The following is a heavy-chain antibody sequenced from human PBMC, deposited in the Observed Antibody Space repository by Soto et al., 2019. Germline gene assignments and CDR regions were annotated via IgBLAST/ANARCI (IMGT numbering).Heavy chain of an antibody. J-gene: IGHJ5*02. D-gene: IGHD3-10*01. CDR1: GFSLSTSGVG. Sequence: QITLKESGPTLVKPTQTLTLTCTFSGFSLSTSGVGVGWIRQPPGKALEWLALIYWDDDKRYSPSLKSRLTIXKXTXXNQVVLTMPNMDPVDTATYYCAHSVTMVRGDWFDPWGQGTLVTVSS. CDR2: IYWDDDK. CDR3: AHSVTMVRGDWFDP. V-gene: IGHV2-5*02.